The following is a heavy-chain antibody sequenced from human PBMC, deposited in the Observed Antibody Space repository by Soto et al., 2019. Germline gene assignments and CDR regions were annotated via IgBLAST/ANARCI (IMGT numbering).Heavy chain of an antibody. D-gene: IGHD3-3*01. CDR2: ISDDGSNK. J-gene: IGHJ6*02. CDR3: TKRRNVLRFLEWSSGMEV. Sequence: LRLSCAASGFTFSNYGMHWVRQAPGKGLEWVAFISDDGSNKYYADSMKGRFTMSRDNSKRTLYLQMSSLRVEDTAVYYCTKRRNVLRFLEWSSGMEVWGQGTTVTVSS. CDR1: GFTFSNYG. V-gene: IGHV3-30*18.